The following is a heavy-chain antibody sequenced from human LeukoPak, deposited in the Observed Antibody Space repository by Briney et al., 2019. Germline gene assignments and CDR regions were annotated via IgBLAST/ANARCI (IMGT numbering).Heavy chain of an antibody. CDR3: VREILYCSGGSCYRGPFDN. V-gene: IGHV4-30-4*08. D-gene: IGHD2-15*01. CDR2: IFHRGGT. Sequence: SETLSLTCTVSGGSISSSDYYWGWIRQPPGKGLEWIGYIFHRGGTSYNPSLKSRILFSVDTSQNQFSLKLNSVTAADTAVYYCVREILYCSGGSCYRGPFDNWGQGTLVTVSA. J-gene: IGHJ4*02. CDR1: GGSISSSDYY.